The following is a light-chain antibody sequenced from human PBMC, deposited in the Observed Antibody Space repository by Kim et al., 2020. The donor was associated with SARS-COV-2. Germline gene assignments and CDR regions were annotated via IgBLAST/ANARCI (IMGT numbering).Light chain of an antibody. V-gene: IGKV1-5*03. CDR3: QQYSHYTRT. CDR1: QTFNDW. J-gene: IGKJ1*01. CDR2: KAS. Sequence: DIQMTQFPSTLSGSVGDRVTITCRASQTFNDWLAWYQQKPGKAPNLLIYKASNLKTGVSSRFSGSGSGTEFTLTISSLQPDDAATYCCQQYSHYTRTFGQGTKVDIK.